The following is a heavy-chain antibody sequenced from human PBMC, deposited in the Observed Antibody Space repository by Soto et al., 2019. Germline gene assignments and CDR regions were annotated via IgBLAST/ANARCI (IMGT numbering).Heavy chain of an antibody. J-gene: IGHJ6*02. D-gene: IGHD2-2*01. Sequence: GGSLRLSCAASGFTFSNAWMNWVRQAPGKGLEWVGRIKSKTDGGTTDYAAPVKGRFTISRDDSKNTLYLQMNSLKTEDTAVYYCTKEIGGCSSPSFQLSYYYYCYGKDVLTQGTTIIVSS. CDR2: IKSKTDGGTT. V-gene: IGHV3-15*07. CDR3: TKEIGGCSSPSFQLSYYYYCYGKDV. CDR1: GFTFSNAW.